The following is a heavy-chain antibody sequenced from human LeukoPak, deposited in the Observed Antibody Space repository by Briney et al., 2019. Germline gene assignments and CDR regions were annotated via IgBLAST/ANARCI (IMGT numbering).Heavy chain of an antibody. CDR1: GGSISSYY. D-gene: IGHD6-6*01. V-gene: IGHV4-59*01. CDR3: ARGESIAARPGWFDP. Sequence: SETLSLTCTVSGGSISSYYWSWIRQPPGKGLEWIGYIYYSGSTNYNPPLKSRVTISVDTSKNQFSLKLSSVTAADTAVYYCARGESIAARPGWFDPWGQGTLVTVSS. J-gene: IGHJ5*02. CDR2: IYYSGST.